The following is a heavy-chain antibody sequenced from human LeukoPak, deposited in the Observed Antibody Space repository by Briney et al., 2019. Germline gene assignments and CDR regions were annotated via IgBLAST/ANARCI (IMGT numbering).Heavy chain of an antibody. CDR2: ISYDGSDK. J-gene: IGHJ4*01. CDR1: GFTFSSYG. Sequence: GGSLRLSCAASGFTFSSYGMHWVRQAPGKGLEWVAVISYDGSDKNYADSVKGRFTISRDNSKNTLYLQMNSLRAEDTAVYYCAYDSSGYYYTPGDYWGQGTLVSVSS. V-gene: IGHV3-30*18. CDR3: AYDSSGYYYTPGDY. D-gene: IGHD3-22*01.